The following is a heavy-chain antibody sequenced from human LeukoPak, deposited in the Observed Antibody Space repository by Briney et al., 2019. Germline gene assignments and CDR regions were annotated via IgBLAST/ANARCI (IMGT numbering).Heavy chain of an antibody. Sequence: GGSLRLSCAASGFTFSSYGMHWVRQAPGKGLEWVAFIRYDGSNKYYADSVKGRFTISRDNSKNTLYLQMNSLRAEDTAVYYCARDSYVWGSYRYPYYFDYWGQGTLVTVSS. V-gene: IGHV3-30*02. CDR2: IRYDGSNK. D-gene: IGHD3-16*02. J-gene: IGHJ4*02. CDR1: GFTFSSYG. CDR3: ARDSYVWGSYRYPYYFDY.